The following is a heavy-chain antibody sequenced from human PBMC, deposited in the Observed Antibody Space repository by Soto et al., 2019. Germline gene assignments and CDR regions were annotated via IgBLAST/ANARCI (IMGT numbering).Heavy chain of an antibody. J-gene: IGHJ4*02. CDR3: ARHARYGYKIAQYVDY. V-gene: IGHV5-51*01. D-gene: IGHD5-12*01. CDR2: IYPGDSDT. Sequence: GESLKISCKGSGYSFTSYWIGWVRQMPGKGLEWMGIIYPGDSDTRYSPSFQGQVTISADKSISTAYLQWSSLKASDTAMYYCARHARYGYKIAQYVDYWGQGTLVTVSS. CDR1: GYSFTSYW.